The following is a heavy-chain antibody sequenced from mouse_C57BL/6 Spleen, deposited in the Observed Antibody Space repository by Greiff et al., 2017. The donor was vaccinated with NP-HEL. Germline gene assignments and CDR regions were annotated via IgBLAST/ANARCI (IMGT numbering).Heavy chain of an antibody. CDR1: GYTFTSYW. J-gene: IGHJ1*03. D-gene: IGHD1-1*01. CDR2: IDPSDSET. V-gene: IGHV1-52*01. CDR3: ARWGGSGGNWYVDV. Sequence: QVQLQQPGAELVRPGSSVKLSCKASGYTFTSYWMHWVKQRPIQGLEWIGNIDPSDSETHYNQKFKDKATLTVDKSSSTAYMQLSSLTSEDSAVYYCARWGGSGGNWYVDVWGTGTTVTVSS.